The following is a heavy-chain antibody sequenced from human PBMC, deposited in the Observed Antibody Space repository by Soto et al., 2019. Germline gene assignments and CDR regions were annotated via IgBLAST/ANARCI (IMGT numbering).Heavy chain of an antibody. J-gene: IGHJ3*02. CDR3: ARGIDEVSSGPYRGDFEI. V-gene: IGHV3-11*06. D-gene: IGHD3-22*01. Sequence: GGPLTLSCAASGFTFIDYYMSWIRQAPGKGLEWVSYISSSSSYTNYADSVKGRFTTSRDNAKNSLYLQMNRLKAEDTAVDYCARGIDEVSSGPYRGDFEIWGQGKMVTV. CDR2: ISSSSSYT. CDR1: GFTFIDYY.